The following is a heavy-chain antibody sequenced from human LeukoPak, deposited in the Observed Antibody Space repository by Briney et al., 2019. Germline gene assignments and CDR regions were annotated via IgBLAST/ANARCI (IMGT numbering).Heavy chain of an antibody. CDR2: IYYSGST. J-gene: IGHJ6*02. CDR1: GGSISSYY. Sequence: SETLSLTCTVSGGSISSYYWSWIRQPPGKGLEWIGYIYYSGSTNYNPSLKSRVTILVDTSKNQFSLNLDSVTAADTAVYYCAGAPYYYYGMDVWGQGTTVTVSS. V-gene: IGHV4-59*08. CDR3: AGAPYYYYGMDV.